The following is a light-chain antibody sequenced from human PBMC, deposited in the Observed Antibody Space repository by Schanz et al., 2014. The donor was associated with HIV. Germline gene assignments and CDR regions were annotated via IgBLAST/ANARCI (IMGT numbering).Light chain of an antibody. Sequence: EIVMTQTPATLSVSPGERATLSCRASQSVSTKLAWYQQKPGQAPRLLIYGASTRATGIPARFSGSGSGTEFTLTIGSLQSEDFAVYYCQQYGSSFGPGTKVEIK. CDR3: QQYGSS. V-gene: IGKV3-15*01. CDR1: QSVSTK. CDR2: GAS. J-gene: IGKJ3*01.